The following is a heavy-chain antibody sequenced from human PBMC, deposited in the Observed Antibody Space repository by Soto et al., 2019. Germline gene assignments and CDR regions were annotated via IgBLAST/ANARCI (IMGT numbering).Heavy chain of an antibody. D-gene: IGHD3-3*01. CDR2: ISGSGIST. J-gene: IGHJ4*02. Sequence: EVQLLESGGGLVQPGGSLRLSCAASGFTFSSYAMSWVRQAPGKGLEWVSAISGSGISTSYADSVKGRFTISRDNSKNTLYLQMNSLRGEDSAIYYCAKVYFGVVPIDYFDYWGQGTLVTVSS. V-gene: IGHV3-23*01. CDR1: GFTFSSYA. CDR3: AKVYFGVVPIDYFDY.